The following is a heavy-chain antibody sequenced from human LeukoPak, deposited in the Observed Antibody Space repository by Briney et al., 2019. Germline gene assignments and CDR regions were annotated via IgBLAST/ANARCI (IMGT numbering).Heavy chain of an antibody. Sequence: SETLSLTCTVSGGSISSSSYDWGWIRQPPGKGLEWIGSIYYSGSTYYNPPLNSRVTISVDTSKNQFSLKLSSVTAADTAVYYCARQDRGYDILTGYYGGGVDYWGQGTLVTVSS. J-gene: IGHJ4*02. CDR2: IYYSGST. V-gene: IGHV4-39*01. CDR3: ARQDRGYDILTGYYGGGVDY. D-gene: IGHD3-9*01. CDR1: GGSISSSSYD.